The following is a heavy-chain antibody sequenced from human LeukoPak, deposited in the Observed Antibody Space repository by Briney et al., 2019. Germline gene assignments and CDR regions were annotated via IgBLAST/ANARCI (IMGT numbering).Heavy chain of an antibody. CDR1: GGTFSSYA. CDR3: ARARYDFWSGYYHIDY. Sequence: ASVKVSCKASGGTFSSYAISWVRQAPGQGLEWMGGIIPIFGTANYAQKFQGRVTITADESTSTAYMELSSLRSEDTAVYYCARARYDFWSGYYHIDYWGQGTLVTVSS. J-gene: IGHJ4*02. D-gene: IGHD3-3*01. CDR2: IIPIFGTA. V-gene: IGHV1-69*13.